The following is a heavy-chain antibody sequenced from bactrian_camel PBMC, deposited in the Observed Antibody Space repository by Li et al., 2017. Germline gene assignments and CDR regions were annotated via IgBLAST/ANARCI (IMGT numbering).Heavy chain of an antibody. CDR3: AKGAGGSHLDF. J-gene: IGHJ4*01. CDR1: GFPFSTYA. Sequence: VQLVESGGGSVQAGQTLRLSCEASGFPFSTYAMAWVRQAPGKGLEWVSAINSGGSKTLYANSVKGRFTISRDDAKNTLYLQLDSLETEDTAMYYCAKGAGGSHLDFWGQGTQVTVS. D-gene: IGHD6*01. CDR2: INSGGSKT. V-gene: IGHV3S42*01.